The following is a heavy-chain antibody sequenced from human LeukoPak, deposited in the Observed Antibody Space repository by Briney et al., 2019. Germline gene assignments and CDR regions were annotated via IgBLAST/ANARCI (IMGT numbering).Heavy chain of an antibody. Sequence: TSEILSLTCTVSGGSISSYYWSWIRQPPGKGLEWIGYIYHSGSTKYNPSLKSRVTISVDTSKNQFSLKLSSVTAADTAVYYCARDGYSGNDGLWGQGSLVTVSS. D-gene: IGHD5-12*01. CDR1: GGSISSYY. J-gene: IGHJ4*02. V-gene: IGHV4-59*01. CDR3: ARDGYSGNDGL. CDR2: IYHSGST.